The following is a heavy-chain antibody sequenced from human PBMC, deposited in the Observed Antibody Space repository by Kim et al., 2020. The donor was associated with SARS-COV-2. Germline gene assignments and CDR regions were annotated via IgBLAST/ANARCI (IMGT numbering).Heavy chain of an antibody. J-gene: IGHJ4*02. V-gene: IGHV3-23*01. Sequence: GGSLRLSCAASGFTFNNYAMSWVRQAPGKGLEWVSTISGGGGSTYYADSVRGRFTISRDTSKDTLYLQMNSLRAEDTAVYYCAKVSYYDGKSKYYFDYWGQGTLVTVSS. CDR1: GFTFNNYA. D-gene: IGHD3-22*01. CDR3: AKVSYYDGKSKYYFDY. CDR2: ISGGGGST.